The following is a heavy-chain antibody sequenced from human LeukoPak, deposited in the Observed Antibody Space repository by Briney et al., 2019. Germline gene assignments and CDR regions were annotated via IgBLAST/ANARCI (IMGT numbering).Heavy chain of an antibody. CDR3: ARAVTMVRGVTAFDY. CDR2: FDPEDGET. J-gene: IGHJ4*02. D-gene: IGHD3-10*01. CDR1: GYTLTELS. V-gene: IGHV1-24*01. Sequence: ASVKVSCKVSGYTLTELSMHWVRQAPGKGLEWMGGFDPEDGETIYAQKFQGRVTMTRNTSISTAYMELSSLRSEDTAVYYCARAVTMVRGVTAFDYWGQGTLVTVSS.